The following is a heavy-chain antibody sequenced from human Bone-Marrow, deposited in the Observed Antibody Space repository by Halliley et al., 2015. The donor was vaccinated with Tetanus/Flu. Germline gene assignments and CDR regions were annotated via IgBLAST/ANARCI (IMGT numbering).Heavy chain of an antibody. Sequence: RGGGHPTSYTDSVKGRFTISRDNSKNTLHLQMNSLRAEDTAVYFCAAIPHPPYYFESWGQGTLVTVSS. J-gene: IGHJ4*02. V-gene: IGHV3-23*01. CDR3: AAIPHPPYYFES. CDR2: RGGGHPT.